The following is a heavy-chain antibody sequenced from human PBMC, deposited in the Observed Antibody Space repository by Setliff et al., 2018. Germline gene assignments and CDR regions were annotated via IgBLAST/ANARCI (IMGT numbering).Heavy chain of an antibody. CDR2: INPHGSEK. CDR3: FGAGTCSY. V-gene: IGHV3-7*01. J-gene: IGHJ4*02. CDR1: GFTFSSFW. Sequence: GGSLRLSCAASGFTFSSFWMSWVRQSPGKGLEWLASINPHGSEKYYADSVKGRFTISRDNAKNSLSLQMNNLRIEDTAVYYCFGAGTCSYWGQGTLVTVSS. D-gene: IGHD3-10*01.